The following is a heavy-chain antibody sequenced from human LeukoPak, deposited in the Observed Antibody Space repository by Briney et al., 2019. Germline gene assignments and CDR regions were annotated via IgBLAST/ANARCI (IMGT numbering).Heavy chain of an antibody. CDR1: GYTFTGYY. D-gene: IGHD6-6*01. Sequence: ASVKVPCKASGYTFTGYYMHWVRQAPGQGLEWMGWINPNSGGTNYAQKFQGRVTMTRDTSISTAYMELSRLRSDDTAVYYCARASIAAPLYYYYYMDVWGKGTTVTVSS. V-gene: IGHV1-2*02. J-gene: IGHJ6*03. CDR2: INPNSGGT. CDR3: ARASIAAPLYYYYYMDV.